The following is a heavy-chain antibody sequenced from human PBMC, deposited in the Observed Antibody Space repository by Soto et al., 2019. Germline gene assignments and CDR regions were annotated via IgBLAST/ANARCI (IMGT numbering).Heavy chain of an antibody. CDR3: ARSGTNYYGSGSYYWN. CDR1: GFTFSSYS. CDR2: ISSSSSTI. Sequence: PGGSLRLSCAASGFTFSSYSMNWVRQAPGKGLEWVSYISSSSSTIYYADSVKGRFTISRDNAKNSLYLQMNSLRAEDTAVYYCARSGTNYYGSGSYYWNWGQGTLVTVSS. J-gene: IGHJ4*02. V-gene: IGHV3-48*01. D-gene: IGHD3-10*01.